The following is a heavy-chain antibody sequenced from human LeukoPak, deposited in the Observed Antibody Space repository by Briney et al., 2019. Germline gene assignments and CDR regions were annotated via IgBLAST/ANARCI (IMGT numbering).Heavy chain of an antibody. Sequence: GGSLRLSCAASGFTFSTYNMNWVRRTPGKGLEWGSSITTSSSYMFYADSVRGRFTISRDNAETSLYLQMNSLRDEDTAVYYCARDPYSGGYGAYYYYYMDVWGKGTTVTVSS. CDR3: ARDPYSGGYGAYYYYYMDV. D-gene: IGHD6-19*01. CDR2: ITTSSSYM. V-gene: IGHV3-21*01. CDR1: GFTFSTYN. J-gene: IGHJ6*03.